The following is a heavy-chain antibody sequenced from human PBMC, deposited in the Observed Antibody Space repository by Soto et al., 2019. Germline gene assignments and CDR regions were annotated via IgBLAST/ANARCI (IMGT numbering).Heavy chain of an antibody. Sequence: GSLRLSCASSGFSISNYAMSWIRQAPGKGPEWVSLISSSGRNTHYADSVRGRFTISRDLSKNTLYLQMTNLRAGDTAVYYCAKDLGAVPGTGDGFDSWGRGTLVTVSS. J-gene: IGHJ4*02. V-gene: IGHV3-23*01. CDR1: GFSISNYA. D-gene: IGHD6-19*01. CDR3: AKDLGAVPGTGDGFDS. CDR2: ISSSGRNT.